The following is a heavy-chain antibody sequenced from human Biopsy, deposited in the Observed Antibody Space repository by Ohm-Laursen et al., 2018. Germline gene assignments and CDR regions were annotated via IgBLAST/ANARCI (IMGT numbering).Heavy chain of an antibody. Sequence: SDTLFLTCTVSGGSISSDYWSWIRQTPGKGLERIGYIYYSGSTNYNPSLKSRVTISVDTSKNQFSMRLNSVTAADTAVYYCARATNSTGWPYYYFYGMDVWGQGTTVTVSS. CDR1: GGSISSDY. D-gene: IGHD2/OR15-2a*01. CDR2: IYYSGST. J-gene: IGHJ6*02. V-gene: IGHV4-59*07. CDR3: ARATNSTGWPYYYFYGMDV.